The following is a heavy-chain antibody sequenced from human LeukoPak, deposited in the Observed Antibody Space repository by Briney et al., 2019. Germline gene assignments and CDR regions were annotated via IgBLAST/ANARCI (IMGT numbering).Heavy chain of an antibody. CDR3: ARHSRAYYDFWSGYYTGDYFDY. CDR1: GGPISRYY. D-gene: IGHD3-3*01. CDR2: IYYSGST. J-gene: IGHJ4*02. Sequence: SETLSPTCTVSGGPISRYYWSWIRQPPGKGLEWIGYIYYSGSTNYNPSLKSRVTISVDTSKNQFSLKLGSVTAADTAVYYCARHSRAYYDFWSGYYTGDYFDYWGQGTLVTVSS. V-gene: IGHV4-59*08.